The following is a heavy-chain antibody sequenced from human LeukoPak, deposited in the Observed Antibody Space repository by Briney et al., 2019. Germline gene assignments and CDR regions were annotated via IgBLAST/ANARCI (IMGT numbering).Heavy chain of an antibody. J-gene: IGHJ4*02. D-gene: IGHD3-10*01. CDR2: IIPMFGTA. Sequence: SSVKVSCKASGGTFRSYAIRWVRQAPGQGLEWMGGIIPMFGTANYAQNFQDRVTITADESTSTVYMELSSLRSEDTAVYYCARDNHDSGNYLQYFDYWGQGTLVTVSS. V-gene: IGHV1-69*13. CDR3: ARDNHDSGNYLQYFDY. CDR1: GGTFRSYA.